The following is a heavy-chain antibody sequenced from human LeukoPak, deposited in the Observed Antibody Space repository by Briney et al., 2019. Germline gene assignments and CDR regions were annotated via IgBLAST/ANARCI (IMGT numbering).Heavy chain of an antibody. D-gene: IGHD3-10*01. CDR2: IYYSGST. V-gene: IGHV4-59*08. J-gene: IGHJ3*02. CDR1: GGSISSYY. CDR3: AGHMGDAFDI. Sequence: SETLSLTCTVSGGSISSYYWSWIRQPPGKGPEWIGYIYYSGSTNYNPSLKSRVTISVDTSKNQFSLKLSSVTAADTAVYYCAGHMGDAFDIWGQGTMVTVSS.